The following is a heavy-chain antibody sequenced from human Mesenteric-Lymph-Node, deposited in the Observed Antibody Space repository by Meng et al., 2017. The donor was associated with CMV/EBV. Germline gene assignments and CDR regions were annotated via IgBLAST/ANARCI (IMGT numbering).Heavy chain of an antibody. CDR2: IKQDGSEK. Sequence: GESLKISCAASGFTFSSYWMSWVRQAPGKGLEWVANIKQDGSEKYYVDSVKGRFTISRDNAKNSLYLQMNSLRAEDTAVYYCARVVGDYYSYWGQGTLVTVSS. D-gene: IGHD4-17*01. CDR1: GFTFSSYW. CDR3: ARVVGDYYSY. V-gene: IGHV3-7*01. J-gene: IGHJ4*02.